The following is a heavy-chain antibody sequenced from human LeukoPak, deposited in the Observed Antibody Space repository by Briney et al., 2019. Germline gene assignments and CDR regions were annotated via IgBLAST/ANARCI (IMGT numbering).Heavy chain of an antibody. CDR3: ARAPSPYYYDSSGPRGAFDI. CDR2: INPNSGGT. V-gene: IGHV1-2*02. D-gene: IGHD3-22*01. J-gene: IGHJ3*02. CDR1: GYTFTGYY. Sequence: GASVKVSCKASGYTFTGYYMHWVRQAPRQGLEWMGWINPNSGGTNYAQKFQGRVTMTRDTSISTAYMELSRLRSDDTAVYYCARAPSPYYYDSSGPRGAFDIWGQGTMVTVSS.